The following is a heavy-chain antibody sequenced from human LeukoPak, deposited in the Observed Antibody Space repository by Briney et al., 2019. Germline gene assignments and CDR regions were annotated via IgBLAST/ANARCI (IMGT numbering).Heavy chain of an antibody. CDR3: AKGTLLDYGSGMSDY. Sequence: PGGSLRLSCAASGFTFSYYGMHWVRQAPGMGLEWVAVISYDGSNKYYADSVKGRFTISRDNSKNTLYLQMNSLRAEGTAVYYCAKGTLLDYGSGMSDYWGQGTLVTVSS. J-gene: IGHJ4*02. D-gene: IGHD3-10*01. CDR2: ISYDGSNK. V-gene: IGHV3-30*05. CDR1: GFTFSYYG.